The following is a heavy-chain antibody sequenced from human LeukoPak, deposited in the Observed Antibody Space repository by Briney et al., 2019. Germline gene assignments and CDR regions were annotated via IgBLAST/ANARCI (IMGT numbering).Heavy chain of an antibody. Sequence: GGSLRLSCAASGFTFNLYGMHWVRQAPGKGLEWVAFIRYDGSHKYYADSVKGRLTISRDNSKNMLNLQMNSLRIEDTAIYYCAKDAADIALPAHQPPQLIPLYYYYYMDVWGKGTTVTVSS. CDR3: AKDAADIALPAHQPPQLIPLYYYYYMDV. J-gene: IGHJ6*03. V-gene: IGHV3-30*02. CDR1: GFTFNLYG. D-gene: IGHD2-8*01. CDR2: IRYDGSHK.